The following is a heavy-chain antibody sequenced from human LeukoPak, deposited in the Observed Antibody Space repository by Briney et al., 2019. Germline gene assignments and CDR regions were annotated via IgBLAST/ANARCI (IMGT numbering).Heavy chain of an antibody. CDR3: ASKSSSSSSFDY. Sequence: GGSLRLSCAASGFTFSSYGMHWVRQAPGKGLEWVAVISYDGSNKYYADSVKGRFTISRDNSKNTLYLQMNSLRAEDTAVYYCASKSSSSSSFDYWGQGTLVTVSS. CDR2: ISYDGSNK. D-gene: IGHD6-13*01. J-gene: IGHJ4*02. CDR1: GFTFSSYG. V-gene: IGHV3-30*03.